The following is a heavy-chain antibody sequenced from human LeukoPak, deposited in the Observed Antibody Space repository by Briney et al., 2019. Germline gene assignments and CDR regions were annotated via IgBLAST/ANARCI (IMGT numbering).Heavy chain of an antibody. J-gene: IGHJ4*02. Sequence: SVKVFCKASGGTFSSYAISWVRQAPGQGLEWMGGIIPIFGTANYAQKFQGRVTITADESASTAYMELSSLRSEDTAAYYCAGGGGGVPIDYWGQGTLVTVSS. CDR3: AGGGGGVPIDY. CDR1: GGTFSSYA. D-gene: IGHD3-16*01. V-gene: IGHV1-69*13. CDR2: IIPIFGTA.